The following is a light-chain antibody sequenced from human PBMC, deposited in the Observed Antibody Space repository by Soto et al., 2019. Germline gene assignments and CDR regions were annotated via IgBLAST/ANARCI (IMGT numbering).Light chain of an antibody. J-gene: IGKJ4*01. Sequence: ETVMTQSPATLSVSLGERATLSCRASQSVNSNLAWYQQKPGQAPRLLIYGASISATGVPGRFSGSGSGTDFTLTNSSLQPEDFAVYFCQQYKNWTPVTFGGGTKVEIK. V-gene: IGKV3-15*01. CDR2: GAS. CDR1: QSVNSN. CDR3: QQYKNWTPVT.